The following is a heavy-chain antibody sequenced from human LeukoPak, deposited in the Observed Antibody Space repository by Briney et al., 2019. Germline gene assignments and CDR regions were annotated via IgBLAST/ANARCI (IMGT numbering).Heavy chain of an antibody. Sequence: PGGSLRLSCAASGFPFSSYGMYWVRQAPGKGLEWVARLVYDARSDYANSVKGRFSISRDDSKNTLFLDMSNLRVEDTALYYCARDLSAAFDFWGQGVLVTVSS. CDR2: LVYDARS. D-gene: IGHD6-19*01. V-gene: IGHV3-33*01. CDR1: GFPFSSYG. CDR3: ARDLSAAFDF. J-gene: IGHJ4*02.